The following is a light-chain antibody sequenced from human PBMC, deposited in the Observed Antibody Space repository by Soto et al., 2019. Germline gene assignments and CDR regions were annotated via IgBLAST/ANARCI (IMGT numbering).Light chain of an antibody. Sequence: QSVLTQPASVSGSPGQSITISCTGTRSDVGSYNSIAWYQQHPGKAPRVVIFEVTKRPSGISDRFSGSKSGYTASLTISGLQAEDEADYFCFSYAGNSIWLFGGGTTLTVL. J-gene: IGLJ2*01. V-gene: IGLV2-23*02. CDR3: FSYAGNSIWL. CDR2: EVT. CDR1: RSDVGSYNS.